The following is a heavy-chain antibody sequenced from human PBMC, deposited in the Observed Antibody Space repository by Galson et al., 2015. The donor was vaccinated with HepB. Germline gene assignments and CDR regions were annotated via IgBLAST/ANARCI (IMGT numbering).Heavy chain of an antibody. V-gene: IGHV3-11*04. CDR1: GFSFSNSY. D-gene: IGHD3-22*01. CDR3: ASGRIYYDYYFDY. Sequence: SLRLSCAASGFSFSNSYMSWIRQAPGKGLEWVAYISSSSRTIYYADSVTGRFTISRDNARNSLYLQMNSLRAEDTAVYYCASGRIYYDYYFDYWGQGTLVTVSS. CDR2: ISSSSRTI. J-gene: IGHJ4*01.